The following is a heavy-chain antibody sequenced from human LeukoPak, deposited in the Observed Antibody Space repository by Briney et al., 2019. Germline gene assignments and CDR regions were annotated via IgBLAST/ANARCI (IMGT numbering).Heavy chain of an antibody. CDR1: GFTFSSYD. J-gene: IGHJ4*02. D-gene: IGHD3-22*01. CDR2: IGTAGDT. V-gene: IGHV3-13*01. Sequence: GGSLRLSCAASGFTFSSYDMHWVRQAAGKGLEWVSAIGTAGDTYYPGSVKGRFTISRENAKNSLYLQMNSLRAGDTAVYYCARAGGLYYYDSSGYYDYWGRGTLVTVSS. CDR3: ARAGGLYYYDSSGYYDY.